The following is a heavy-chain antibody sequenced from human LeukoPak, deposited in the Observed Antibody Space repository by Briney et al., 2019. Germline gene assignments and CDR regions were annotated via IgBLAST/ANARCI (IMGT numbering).Heavy chain of an antibody. CDR2: INPSGGST. CDR1: GYTFTSYY. CDR3: ARSTIFGVVITYFDY. J-gene: IGHJ4*02. Sequence: ASVKVSCKASGYTFTSYYMHWVRHAPGQGLEWMGIINPSGGSTSYAQKFQGRVTMTRDTSTSTVYMELSSLRSEDTAVYYCARSTIFGVVITYFDYWGQGTLVTVSS. V-gene: IGHV1-46*01. D-gene: IGHD3-3*01.